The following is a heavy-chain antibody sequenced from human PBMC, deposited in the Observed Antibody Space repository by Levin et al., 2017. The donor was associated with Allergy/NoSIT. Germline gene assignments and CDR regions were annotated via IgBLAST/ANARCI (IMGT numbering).Heavy chain of an antibody. CDR1: GGSFNDSY. D-gene: IGHD6-13*01. Sequence: SQTLSLTCAVYGGSFNDSYWSWIRQPPGKGLEWIGEINHSGSTNYNPSLKSRVTISVDTSKNQFSLNLNSVTAADTAVYYCARAITPSIAAVGSLSGQRFPHWFDPWGQGTLVTVSS. V-gene: IGHV4-34*01. CDR2: INHSGST. J-gene: IGHJ5*02. CDR3: ARAITPSIAAVGSLSGQRFPHWFDP.